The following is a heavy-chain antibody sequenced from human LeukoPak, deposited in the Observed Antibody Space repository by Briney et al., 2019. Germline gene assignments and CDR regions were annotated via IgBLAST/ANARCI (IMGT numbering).Heavy chain of an antibody. V-gene: IGHV3-23*01. Sequence: GGSLRLSCAASGFTFTNYVMTWVRQAPGKGLEWVSLVSGSGGRTYYADSVRGRFTVSADNSKKTVFLQMNSLRADDTAVYYCAIGPNYFASGAYAYWGQGTLVTVSS. CDR1: GFTFTNYV. CDR3: AIGPNYFASGAYAY. J-gene: IGHJ4*02. D-gene: IGHD3-22*01. CDR2: VSGSGGRT.